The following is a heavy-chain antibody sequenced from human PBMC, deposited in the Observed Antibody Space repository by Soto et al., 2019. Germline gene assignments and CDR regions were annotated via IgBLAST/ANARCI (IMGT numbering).Heavy chain of an antibody. V-gene: IGHV3-11*01. Sequence: QVQLVESGGGLVKPGGSLRLSCAASGFTFSDHYMSWIRQAPGKGLEYVSYITSSGSTIYYADSVKGRFTISRDNAKNSLYLQMNSLRAEDTAVYFCARDRSSSSYGRGYYYYGMDVWGQGTTVTVSS. CDR1: GFTFSDHY. CDR3: ARDRSSSSYGRGYYYYGMDV. CDR2: ITSSGSTI. J-gene: IGHJ6*02. D-gene: IGHD6-13*01.